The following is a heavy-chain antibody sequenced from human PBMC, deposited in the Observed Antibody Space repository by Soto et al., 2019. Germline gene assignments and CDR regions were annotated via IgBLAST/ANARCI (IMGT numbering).Heavy chain of an antibody. CDR2: INPGSGAA. D-gene: IGHD3-3*01. V-gene: IGHV1-46*01. Sequence: QVQLVQSGAEVKKPGASVKISCTASGYTVTTHYMHWVRQAPGRGLEWMGAINPGSGAAKYTQTFQARVTMTRDTSTNTDYMEMSALRSEDKAVFYCARGGEVGVAGSAAFDMWGQGTMVTVSS. J-gene: IGHJ3*02. CDR3: ARGGEVGVAGSAAFDM. CDR1: GYTVTTHY.